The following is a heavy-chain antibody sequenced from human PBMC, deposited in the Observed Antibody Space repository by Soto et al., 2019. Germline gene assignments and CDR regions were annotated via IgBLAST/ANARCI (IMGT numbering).Heavy chain of an antibody. J-gene: IGHJ6*02. V-gene: IGHV4-59*01. CDR2: IYYSGST. CDR3: ARDLTAAAV. CDR1: VDSISSYY. D-gene: IGHD6-13*01. Sequence: SETLSLTCTVSVDSISSYYWIWIRQPPGKGLEWIGYIYYSGSTNYNPSLKSRVTISVDTSKNQFSLKLSSVTAADTAVYYCARDLTAAAVWGQGTTVTVSS.